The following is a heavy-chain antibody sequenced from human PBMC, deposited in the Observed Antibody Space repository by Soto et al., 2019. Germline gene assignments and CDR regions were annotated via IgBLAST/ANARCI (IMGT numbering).Heavy chain of an antibody. CDR2: ISGSGGST. CDR1: GFTFSSYA. V-gene: IGHV3-23*01. J-gene: IGHJ6*02. D-gene: IGHD3-3*01. Sequence: GGSLRLSCAASGFTFSSYAMSWVRQAPGKGLEWASAISGSGGSTYYADSVKGRFTISRDNSKNTLYLQMNSLRAEDTAVYYCAKDERGDFWSGYSYGMDVWGQGTTVTVSS. CDR3: AKDERGDFWSGYSYGMDV.